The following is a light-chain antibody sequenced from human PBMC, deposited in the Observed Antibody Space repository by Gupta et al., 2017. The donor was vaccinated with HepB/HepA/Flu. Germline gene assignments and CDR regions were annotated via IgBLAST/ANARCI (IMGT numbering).Light chain of an antibody. CDR1: QTIANY. CDR3: QQSYSSPLT. CDR2: AAS. V-gene: IGKV1-39*01. Sequence: DIQMTQSPSSLSASVGDRVTITCRASQTIANYLNWYQQKPGKGPNLLIYAASTLQSGVPSRFSGSGSGTDFTLTISSLQPEDSATYYCQQSYSSPLTFGGGTKVEIK. J-gene: IGKJ4*01.